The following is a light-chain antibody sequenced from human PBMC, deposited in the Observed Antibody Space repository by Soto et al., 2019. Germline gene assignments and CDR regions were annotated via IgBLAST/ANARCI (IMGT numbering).Light chain of an antibody. V-gene: IGLV2-14*01. Sequence: QSALTQPASVSGSPGQSITISCTGTSSDVGGYNDVSWYQQHPGKAPKLMSYEVRTRPSGVSNRFSGSKYGNTASLTTFGRHAEDAADYYCISYKSSSTNVVFGGGTKLTVL. CDR2: EVR. CDR1: SSDVGGYND. CDR3: ISYKSSSTNVV. J-gene: IGLJ2*01.